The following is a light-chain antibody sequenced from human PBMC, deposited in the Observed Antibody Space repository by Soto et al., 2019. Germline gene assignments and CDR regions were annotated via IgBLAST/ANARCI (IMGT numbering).Light chain of an antibody. CDR3: QQYDNLAWT. CDR1: QDISNY. Sequence: DIQMTQSPSSLSASVGDRVTITCQASQDISNYLNWYQQKPGKAPKLLIYDASNLETGVPSRFSGSGSGTDFTFTISSLQPEDIETYYCQQYDNLAWTFGQGTKVDIK. CDR2: DAS. V-gene: IGKV1-33*01. J-gene: IGKJ1*01.